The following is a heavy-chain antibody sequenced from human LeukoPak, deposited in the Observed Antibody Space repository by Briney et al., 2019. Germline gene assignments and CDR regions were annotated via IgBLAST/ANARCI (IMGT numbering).Heavy chain of an antibody. J-gene: IGHJ4*02. D-gene: IGHD6-19*01. CDR3: AKSGSSIAVAGAFFIDY. Sequence: GESLRLSCAASGFTFSSYGMHWVRQAPGKGLEWVAFIRYDGSNKYYADSVEGRFTISRDNSKNTLYLQMNSLRAEDTAVYYCAKSGSSIAVAGAFFIDYWGQGTLVTVSS. CDR2: IRYDGSNK. CDR1: GFTFSSYG. V-gene: IGHV3-30*02.